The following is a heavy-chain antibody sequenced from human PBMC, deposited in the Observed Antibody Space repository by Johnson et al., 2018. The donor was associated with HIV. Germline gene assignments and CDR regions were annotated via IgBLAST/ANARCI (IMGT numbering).Heavy chain of an antibody. CDR1: AFTVSDNY. J-gene: IGHJ3*02. V-gene: IGHV3-20*04. CDR3: ARPRPGIAARPIPGSGAFDI. Sequence: EQLVESGGGLVQPGGSLRLSCAASAFTVSDNYLSWVRQAPGKGLEWVSGRNWDGGSKGYANSVKGRFTLSSDNAKNSLFLQMNSLRAEDTAVYYCARPRPGIAARPIPGSGAFDIWGQGTMVTVSS. CDR2: RNWDGGSK. D-gene: IGHD6-6*01.